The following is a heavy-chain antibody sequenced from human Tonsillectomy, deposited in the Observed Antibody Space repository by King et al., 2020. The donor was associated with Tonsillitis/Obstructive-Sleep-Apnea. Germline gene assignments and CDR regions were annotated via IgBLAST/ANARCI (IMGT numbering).Heavy chain of an antibody. CDR1: GFTFSDYY. J-gene: IGHJ2*01. D-gene: IGHD3-9*01. CDR2: ISRMSSHT. Sequence: VQLVESGGGLVKPGGSLRLSCAASGFTFSDYYMSWIRQAPGKGLEWISYISRMSSHTSYADSVKGRFTISRDNPKNSLYLQMNSLRAEDTAVYYCARAYYDILTGGYWYFDLWGRGTLVTVSS. V-gene: IGHV3-11*05. CDR3: ARAYYDILTGGYWYFDL.